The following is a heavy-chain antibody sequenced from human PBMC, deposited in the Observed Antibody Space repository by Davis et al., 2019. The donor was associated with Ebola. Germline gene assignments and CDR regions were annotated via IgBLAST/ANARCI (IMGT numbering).Heavy chain of an antibody. J-gene: IGHJ4*02. Sequence: GESLKISCAASGFTFSSYGMHWVRQAPGKGLEGVAVIWYDGSNKYYADSVKGRFTISRDNSKNTLYLQMNGLRAEDTAVYYCAKDADSGPWANWGQGTLVTVSS. CDR2: IWYDGSNK. D-gene: IGHD6-19*01. CDR3: AKDADSGPWAN. CDR1: GFTFSSYG. V-gene: IGHV3-33*06.